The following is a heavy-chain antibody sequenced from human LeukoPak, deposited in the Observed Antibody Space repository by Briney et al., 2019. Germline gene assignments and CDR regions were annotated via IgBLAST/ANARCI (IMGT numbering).Heavy chain of an antibody. V-gene: IGHV3-21*01. CDR3: ASGEYSTYLDF. CDR2: ISSGSSYI. J-gene: IGHJ4*02. D-gene: IGHD6-6*01. CDR1: GFTFSTYS. Sequence: GGSLRLSCAASGFTFSTYSMNWVRQAPGKGLEWVSSISSGSSYIFYADSVKGRFTISRDNAKNSLYLEMNSLRADDTAVYYCASGEYSTYLDFWGQGTLVTVSS.